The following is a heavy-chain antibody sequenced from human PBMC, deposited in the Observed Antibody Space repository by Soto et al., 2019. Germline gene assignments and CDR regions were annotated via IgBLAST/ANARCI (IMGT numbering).Heavy chain of an antibody. V-gene: IGHV3-21*01. CDR1: GFTFSSYS. CDR3: ARVGRYSYGYGLYYYGMDV. Sequence: GGSLRLSCAASGFTFSSYSMNWVRQAPGKGLEWVSSISSSSSYIYYAGSVKGRFTISRDNAKNSLYLQMNSLRAEDTAVYYCARVGRYSYGYGLYYYGMDVWGQGTTVTVSS. CDR2: ISSSSSYI. D-gene: IGHD5-18*01. J-gene: IGHJ6*02.